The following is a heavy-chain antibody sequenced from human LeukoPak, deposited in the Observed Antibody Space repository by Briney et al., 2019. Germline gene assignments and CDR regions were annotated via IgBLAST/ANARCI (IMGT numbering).Heavy chain of an antibody. D-gene: IGHD3-10*01. CDR2: IKSESDGGTT. Sequence: GGSLRLSCAVSGFTFTNFWMSWVRQAPGEGLEWVGRIKSESDGGTTDYAAPVKGRFTISRDDSKNTLYLQMNSLRTEDTGMYYCTARYGSGPNWPGRGSDWGQGTLVTVSS. J-gene: IGHJ4*02. CDR1: GFTFTNFW. V-gene: IGHV3-15*01. CDR3: TARYGSGPNWPGRGSD.